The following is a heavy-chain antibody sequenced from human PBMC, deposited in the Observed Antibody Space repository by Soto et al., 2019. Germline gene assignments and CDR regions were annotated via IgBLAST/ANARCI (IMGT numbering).Heavy chain of an antibody. V-gene: IGHV3-30*18. CDR3: AKGHAPAAGTIAFDI. CDR2: ISYDGSNK. J-gene: IGHJ3*02. CDR1: GFTFSSYG. D-gene: IGHD6-13*01. Sequence: ESGGGVVPPGRSLRLSCAASGFTFSSYGMHWVRQAPGKGLEWVAVISYDGSNKYYADSVKGRFTISRDNSKNTLYLQMNSLRAEDTAVYYCAKGHAPAAGTIAFDIWGQGTMVTVSS.